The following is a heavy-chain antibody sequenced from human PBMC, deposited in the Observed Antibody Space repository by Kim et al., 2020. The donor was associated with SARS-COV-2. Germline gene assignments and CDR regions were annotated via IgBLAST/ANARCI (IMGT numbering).Heavy chain of an antibody. CDR1: GGSISSGSYY. D-gene: IGHD3-22*01. J-gene: IGHJ6*02. CDR2: IYTSGST. V-gene: IGHV4-61*02. Sequence: SETLSLTCTVSGGSISSGSYYWSWIRQPAGKGLEWIGRIYTSGSTNYNPSLKSRVTISVDTSKNQFSLKLSSVTAADTAVYYCARETYYYDSSGYYQDIYYYYGMDVWGQGTTVTVSS. CDR3: ARETYYYDSSGYYQDIYYYYGMDV.